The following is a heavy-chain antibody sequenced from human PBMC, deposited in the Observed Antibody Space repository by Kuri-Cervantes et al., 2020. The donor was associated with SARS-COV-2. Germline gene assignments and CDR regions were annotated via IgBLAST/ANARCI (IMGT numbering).Heavy chain of an antibody. CDR1: GYTFTGYY. CDR2: INIYTGNT. Sequence: ASVKVSCKASGYTFTGYYMYWVRQAPGQGLEWVGWINIYTGNTKYAEKLQGRVTMTTDTSTSTAYMELRNLRSDDTAVYYCARDRNPTPIVVLTVIRMDAFDIWGQGTMVTVSS. J-gene: IGHJ3*02. CDR3: ARDRNPTPIVVLTVIRMDAFDI. V-gene: IGHV1-18*04. D-gene: IGHD2-21*02.